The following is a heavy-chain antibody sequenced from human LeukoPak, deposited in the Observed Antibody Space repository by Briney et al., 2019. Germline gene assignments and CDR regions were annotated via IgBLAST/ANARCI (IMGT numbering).Heavy chain of an antibody. J-gene: IGHJ4*02. D-gene: IGHD5-12*01. Sequence: GGSLRLSCAPSGFTFTSYSMNWVRQAPGKGLEWVSSISSRSTYIYYADSVKGRFTISRDNAKNSLYLQMNSLRAEDTAVYYCARSAAAGRIVATFAYWGQGTLVIVSS. CDR3: ARSAAAGRIVATFAY. CDR1: GFTFTSYS. CDR2: ISSRSTYI. V-gene: IGHV3-21*01.